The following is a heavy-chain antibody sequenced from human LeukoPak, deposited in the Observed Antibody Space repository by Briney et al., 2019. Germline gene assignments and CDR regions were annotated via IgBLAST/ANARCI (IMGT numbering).Heavy chain of an antibody. CDR1: GGSFSGYY. D-gene: IGHD3-16*02. CDR2: INHSGST. J-gene: IGHJ4*02. Sequence: PSETLSLTCAVYGGSFSGYYWSWIRQPPGKGLEWIGEINHSGSTNYNPSLKSRVTISVDTSKNQFSLKLSSVTAADTAVYYCARGHYVWGSYRHYYFDYWGQGTLVTVSS. V-gene: IGHV4-34*01. CDR3: ARGHYVWGSYRHYYFDY.